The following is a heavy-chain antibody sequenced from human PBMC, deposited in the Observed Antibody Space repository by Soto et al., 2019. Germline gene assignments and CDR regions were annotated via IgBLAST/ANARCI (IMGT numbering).Heavy chain of an antibody. Sequence: PSETLSLTCTVSGGSISSSSYYWGWIRQPPGKGLEWIGSIYYSGSTYYNPSLKSRVTISVDTSKNQFSLKLSSVTAADTAVYYCARRVDCSSTSCAGPGWFDPWGQGTLVTVSS. CDR1: GGSISSSSYY. CDR2: IYYSGST. J-gene: IGHJ5*02. V-gene: IGHV4-39*01. D-gene: IGHD2-2*01. CDR3: ARRVDCSSTSCAGPGWFDP.